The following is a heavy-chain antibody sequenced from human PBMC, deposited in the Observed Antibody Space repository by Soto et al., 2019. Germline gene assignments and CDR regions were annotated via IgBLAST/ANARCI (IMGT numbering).Heavy chain of an antibody. V-gene: IGHV2-5*02. D-gene: IGHD2-2*01. J-gene: IGHJ4*02. CDR3: AHRPYCGFTSYYGMAFFDH. CDR1: GFSLATSGVG. CDR2: VYWDDDK. Sequence: KESGPTLVKPTQTRTLTCSFSGFSLATSGVGVGWIRQPPGQALEWLAIVYWDDDKKYSPSLASRLTVTWDTSKNQVVLTVTNMDPADTGTYFCAHRPYCGFTSYYGMAFFDHWGRGILVTVSS.